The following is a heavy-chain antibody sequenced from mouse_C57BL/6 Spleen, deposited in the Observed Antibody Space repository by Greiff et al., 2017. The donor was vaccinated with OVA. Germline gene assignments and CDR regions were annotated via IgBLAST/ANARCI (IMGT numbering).Heavy chain of an antibody. J-gene: IGHJ4*01. CDR2: IWSDGST. V-gene: IGHV2-6*03. Sequence: QVQLKQSGPGLVAPSQSLSITCTVSGFSLTSYGVHWVRQPPGKGLEWLVVIWSDGSTTYNSALKSRLSISKDNSKSQVFLKMNSLQTDDTTMDYCARDYSKGYYAMDYWGQGTSVTVSS. CDR1: GFSLTSYG. D-gene: IGHD2-5*01. CDR3: ARDYSKGYYAMDY.